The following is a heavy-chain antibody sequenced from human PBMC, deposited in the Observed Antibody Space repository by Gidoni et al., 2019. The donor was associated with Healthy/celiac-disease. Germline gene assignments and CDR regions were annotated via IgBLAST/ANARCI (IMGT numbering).Heavy chain of an antibody. CDR2: ISSSSSTI. CDR1: GFTFSSYS. V-gene: IGHV3-48*02. D-gene: IGHD3-10*01. J-gene: IGHJ6*02. Sequence: EVQLVESGGGLVQPGGSLRLSCAASGFTFSSYSMNWVRQAPGKGLEWVSYISSSSSTIYYADSVKGRFTISRDNAKNSLYLQMNSLRDEDTAVYYCAMTMVRGVSPLYYYYGMDVWGQGTTVTVSS. CDR3: AMTMVRGVSPLYYYYGMDV.